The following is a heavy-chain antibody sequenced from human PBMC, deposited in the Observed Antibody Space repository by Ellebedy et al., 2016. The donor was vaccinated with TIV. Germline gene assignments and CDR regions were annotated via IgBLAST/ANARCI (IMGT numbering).Heavy chain of an antibody. CDR2: ISTTGLI. Sequence: GESLKISCAASGFTVSSSSLTWVRQAPGKGLQWVSIISTTGLITYADSVRGRFTISRDSSETTLYLQMNRLRADDTAVYYCAKDYTAYSNDVWGQGTLVTVSS. D-gene: IGHD5-18*01. V-gene: IGHV3-53*01. CDR1: GFTVSSSS. J-gene: IGHJ4*02. CDR3: AKDYTAYSNDV.